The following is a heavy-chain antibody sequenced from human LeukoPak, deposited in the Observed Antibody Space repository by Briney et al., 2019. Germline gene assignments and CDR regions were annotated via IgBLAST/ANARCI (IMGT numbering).Heavy chain of an antibody. CDR2: ISSSSSYI. J-gene: IGHJ6*03. D-gene: IGHD3-3*01. Sequence: GGSLRLSCAASGFTFSSYSMDWVRQAPGKGLEWVSSISSSSSYIYYADSVKGRFTISRDNAKNSLYLQMNSLRAEDTAVYYCARVADFWSGYYRNYMDVWGKGTAVTVSS. CDR3: ARVADFWSGYYRNYMDV. CDR1: GFTFSSYS. V-gene: IGHV3-21*01.